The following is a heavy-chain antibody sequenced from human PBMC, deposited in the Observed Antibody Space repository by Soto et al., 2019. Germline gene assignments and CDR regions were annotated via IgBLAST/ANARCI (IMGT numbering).Heavy chain of an antibody. D-gene: IGHD3-10*01. CDR2: IATYNSNR. Sequence: ASVKVSCKTSGDTFTNFGLSWVRQAPGQGLEWMGWIATYNSNRNHAQKFQGRLTLTTDTSTSTAYMELKSLGYDDTAVYYCARVLRGVVNWFDPWGQGTLVTVSS. J-gene: IGHJ5*02. CDR1: GDTFTNFG. CDR3: ARVLRGVVNWFDP. V-gene: IGHV1-18*01.